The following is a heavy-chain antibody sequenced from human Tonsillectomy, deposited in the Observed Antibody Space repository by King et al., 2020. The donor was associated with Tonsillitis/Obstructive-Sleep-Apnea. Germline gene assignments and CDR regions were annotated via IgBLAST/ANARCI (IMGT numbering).Heavy chain of an antibody. V-gene: IGHV3-23*04. J-gene: IGHJ4*02. D-gene: IGHD6-6*01. CDR3: AKSLYSSSSLLDY. CDR2: IIGSGGST. CDR1: GFTFSSFV. Sequence: VQLVESGGGLVQPGGSLRLSCAASGFTFSSFVMSWVRQAPGKGREWGSSIIGSGGSTYYAGSVKGRFTISRDTSKNTLYLQMDSLRAEDTAVYYCAKSLYSSSSLLDYWGQGALVTVSS.